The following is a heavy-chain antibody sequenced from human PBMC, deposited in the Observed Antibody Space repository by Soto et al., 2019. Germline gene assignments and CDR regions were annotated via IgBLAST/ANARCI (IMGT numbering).Heavy chain of an antibody. CDR3: ARGAYIVLVPAASFGY. V-gene: IGHV3-30-3*01. J-gene: IGHJ4*02. CDR1: GLTCGSYA. CDR2: ISYDGSNK. Sequence: GGFMRLPCAVAGLTCGSYAVRWIRKAPGKGLEWVAVISYDGSNKYYADSVKGRFTISRDNSKNTLYLQMNSLRAEDTAVYYCARGAYIVLVPAASFGYWGQGTLVTVSS. D-gene: IGHD2-2*01.